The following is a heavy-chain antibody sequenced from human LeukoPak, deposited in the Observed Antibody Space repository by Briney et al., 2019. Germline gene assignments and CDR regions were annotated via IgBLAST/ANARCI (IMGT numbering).Heavy chain of an antibody. J-gene: IGHJ6*02. CDR3: ARDLTSNVAVTEYHYDAMDV. D-gene: IGHD6-19*01. Sequence: GASVKVSCKASDFSFTSYGMSWVRQAPGQGLEWMGWISAYNGSTKYAQKLQGRVTMTTDTSTGTAYMELRSLRPDDTAVYYCARDLTSNVAVTEYHYDAMDVWGQGTTVTVSS. CDR1: DFSFTSYG. V-gene: IGHV1-18*01. CDR2: ISAYNGST.